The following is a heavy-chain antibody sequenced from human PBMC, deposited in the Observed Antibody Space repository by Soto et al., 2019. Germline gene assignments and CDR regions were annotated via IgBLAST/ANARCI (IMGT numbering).Heavy chain of an antibody. CDR3: AKDPIWFGESAQLVAFDI. Sequence: VQLLESGGGLVQPGGSLRLSCAASGFTFSSYAMSWVRQAPGKGLEWVSAISGSGGSTYYADSVKGRFTISRDNSKNTLYLQMNSLRAEDTAVYYCAKDPIWFGESAQLVAFDIWGQGTMVTVSS. J-gene: IGHJ3*02. CDR1: GFTFSSYA. V-gene: IGHV3-23*01. D-gene: IGHD3-10*01. CDR2: ISGSGGST.